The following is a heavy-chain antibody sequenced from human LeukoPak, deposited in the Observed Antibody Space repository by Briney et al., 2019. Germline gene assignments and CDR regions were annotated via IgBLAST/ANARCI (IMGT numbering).Heavy chain of an antibody. CDR2: IIPIFGTA. Sequence: ASVKVSCKASGGTFSSYAISWVRQAPGQGLEWMGGIIPIFGTANYAQKFQGRVTITADESTSTAYMELSSLGSEDTAVYYCARKGRADDAFDIWGQGTMVTVSS. CDR3: ARKGRADDAFDI. V-gene: IGHV1-69*13. J-gene: IGHJ3*02. CDR1: GGTFSSYA. D-gene: IGHD6-13*01.